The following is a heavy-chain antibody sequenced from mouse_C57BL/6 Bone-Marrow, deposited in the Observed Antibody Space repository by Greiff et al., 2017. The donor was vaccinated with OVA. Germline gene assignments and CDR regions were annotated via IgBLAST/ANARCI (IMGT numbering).Heavy chain of an antibody. J-gene: IGHJ4*01. Sequence: EVKLMESGPGLVKPSQSLSLTCSVTGYSITSGYYWNWIRQFPGNKLEWMGYISYDGSNNYNPSLKNRISITRDTSKNQFFLKLNSVTTEDTATYYCASGVRQVYAMDYWGQGTSVTVSS. CDR3: ASGVRQVYAMDY. V-gene: IGHV3-6*01. CDR2: ISYDGSN. CDR1: GYSITSGYY. D-gene: IGHD2-14*01.